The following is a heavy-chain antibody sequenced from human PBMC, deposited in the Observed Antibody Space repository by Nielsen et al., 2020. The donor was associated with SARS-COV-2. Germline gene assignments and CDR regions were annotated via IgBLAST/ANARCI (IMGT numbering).Heavy chain of an antibody. CDR1: GYTFTSYS. J-gene: IGHJ5*02. D-gene: IGHD3-22*01. CDR3: ARVGNYYDSLDP. CDR2: ISACNGNT. Sequence: ASVKVSCKASGYTFTSYSISWVRQAPGQGLEWMGWISACNGNTNYAQKLQGRVTMTTDTSTSTAYMELRSLRSDDTAVYYCARVGNYYDSLDPWGQGTLVTVSS. V-gene: IGHV1-18*01.